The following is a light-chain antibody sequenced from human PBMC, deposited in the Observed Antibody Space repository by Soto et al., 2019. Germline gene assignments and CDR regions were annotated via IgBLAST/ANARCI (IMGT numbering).Light chain of an antibody. V-gene: IGKV2-24*01. CDR3: LQSTRFPYT. J-gene: IGKJ2*01. Sequence: DIVMTQAPLSSPVTLGQPASISCRSTQSLVHGDGSTYLSWLHQRPGQPPRPLIYKISNRFSGVPARFSGRGSGTDFTLKISSVEAEDVGVYYCLQSTRFPYTFGQGTKLAIK. CDR1: QSLVHGDGSTY. CDR2: KIS.